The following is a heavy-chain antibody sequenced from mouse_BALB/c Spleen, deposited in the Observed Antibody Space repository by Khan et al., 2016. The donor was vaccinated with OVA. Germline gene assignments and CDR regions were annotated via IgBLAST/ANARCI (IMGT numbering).Heavy chain of an antibody. D-gene: IGHD2-10*01. CDR2: IWSDGSK. CDR1: GFSLTNYG. J-gene: IGHJ4*01. V-gene: IGHV2-6-1*01. Sequence: VELVESGPGLVAPSQSLSITCTISGFSLTNYGVHWVRQPPGKGLEWLVVIWSDGSKTYNSPLKSRLTISKDNSKSQVFLKMNSLQTDDTAMYFCARQPYYHYNIMDYWGQGTSVTVSS. CDR3: ARQPYYHYNIMDY.